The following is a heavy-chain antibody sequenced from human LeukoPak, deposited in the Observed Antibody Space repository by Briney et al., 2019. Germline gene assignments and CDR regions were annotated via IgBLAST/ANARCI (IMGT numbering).Heavy chain of an antibody. Sequence: GGSLRLSCAVSRFAFSSYAMSWVRQAPGKGLEWVSGISAIGGSTYYADSVKGRFTISRDNSKNTLYLQMNSLRAEDTAVYYCAKPVGANAYCDSTRCYPRDYWGQGTLVTVSS. CDR2: ISAIGGST. D-gene: IGHD2-2*01. V-gene: IGHV3-23*01. CDR3: AKPVGANAYCDSTRCYPRDY. J-gene: IGHJ4*02. CDR1: RFAFSSYA.